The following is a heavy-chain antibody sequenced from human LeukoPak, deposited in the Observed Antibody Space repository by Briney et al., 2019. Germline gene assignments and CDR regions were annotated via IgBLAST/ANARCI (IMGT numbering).Heavy chain of an antibody. CDR2: FDPGDGET. J-gene: IGHJ4*02. D-gene: IGHD1-26*01. Sequence: GASVKVSCKVSGYTLTELSMHWVRQAPGKGLEWMGGFDPGDGETIYAQKFQGRVTMTEDTSTDTAYMELSSLRSEDTAVYYCATAAIVGATNFDYWGQGTLVTVSS. CDR1: GYTLTELS. V-gene: IGHV1-24*01. CDR3: ATAAIVGATNFDY.